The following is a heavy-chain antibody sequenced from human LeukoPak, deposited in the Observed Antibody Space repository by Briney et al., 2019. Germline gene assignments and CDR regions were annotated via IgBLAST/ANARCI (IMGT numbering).Heavy chain of an antibody. CDR3: VRAGYGGNSADY. D-gene: IGHD4-23*01. J-gene: IGHJ4*02. V-gene: IGHV4-39*07. CDR1: GGSISNNNYY. CDR2: IHHSGST. Sequence: PSETLSLTCTVSGGSISNNNYYWAWIRQPPGKGLEWIGEIHHSGSTNYNPSLKSRVTTSVDKSKNQFSLKLSSVTAADTAVYYCVRAGYGGNSADYWGQGTLVTVFS.